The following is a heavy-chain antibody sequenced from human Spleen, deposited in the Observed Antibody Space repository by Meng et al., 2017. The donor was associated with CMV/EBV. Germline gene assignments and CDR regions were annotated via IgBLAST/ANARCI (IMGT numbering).Heavy chain of an antibody. D-gene: IGHD2-2*01. CDR1: GYTFTGYY. J-gene: IGHJ6*02. CDR3: ARAPSGVVPAARSSSYYYYGMDV. CDR2: INPNSGGT. V-gene: IGHV1-2*02. Sequence: ASVKVSCKASGYTFTGYYMHWVRQAPGQGLEWMGWINPNSGGTNYAQKFQGRVTMTRDTSISTAYMELSRLRSEDTAVYYCARAPSGVVPAARSSSYYYYGMDVWGQGTTVTVSS.